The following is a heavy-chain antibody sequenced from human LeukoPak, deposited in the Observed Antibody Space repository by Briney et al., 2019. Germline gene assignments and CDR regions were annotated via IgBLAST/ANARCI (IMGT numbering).Heavy chain of an antibody. CDR2: IYYGGST. Sequence: NPSETLSLTCTVSGGSISSSFYYWGWIRQPPGKGLEWIGSIYYGGSTYYNPSLNSRVTISVDTSKKQFSLKLRSVTAADTAVYYCARRTRWNDLDGFDIWGPGTMVTVSS. V-gene: IGHV4-39*01. J-gene: IGHJ3*02. CDR1: GGSISSSFYY. CDR3: ARRTRWNDLDGFDI. D-gene: IGHD1-1*01.